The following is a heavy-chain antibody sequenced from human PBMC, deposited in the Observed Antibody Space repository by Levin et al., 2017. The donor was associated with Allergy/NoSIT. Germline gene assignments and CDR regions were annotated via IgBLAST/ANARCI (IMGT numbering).Heavy chain of an antibody. CDR2: IIPISGAS. Sequence: VASVKVSCKASGGTFNTFAISWVRQAPGQGLEWVGDIIPISGASLYAQKFQGRVTITADESTSTAYMDLSSLRSEDTAVYYCARKYTTSWSDAFDIWGQGTMVTVSS. V-gene: IGHV1-69*13. CDR3: ARKYTTSWSDAFDI. D-gene: IGHD6-13*01. CDR1: GGTFNTFA. J-gene: IGHJ3*02.